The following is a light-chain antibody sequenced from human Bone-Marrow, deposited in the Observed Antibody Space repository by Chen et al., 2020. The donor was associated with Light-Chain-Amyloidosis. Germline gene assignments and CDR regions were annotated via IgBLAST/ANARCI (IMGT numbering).Light chain of an antibody. V-gene: IGLV6-57*01. CDR3: QSYQGSSQGV. J-gene: IGLJ3*02. CDR2: EDD. Sequence: NFMLTQPHSVSESPGKTVIISCTRSSGSIATNYVQWYQQRPGSSPTTVLYEDDQRPSGVPDRFSGSIDRSSNSASLTLAGLKTEDEADYYCQSYQGSSQGVFGGGTKLTVL. CDR1: SGSIATNY.